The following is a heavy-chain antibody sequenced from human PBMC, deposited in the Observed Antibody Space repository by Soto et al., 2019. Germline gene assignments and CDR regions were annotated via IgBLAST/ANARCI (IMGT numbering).Heavy chain of an antibody. V-gene: IGHV6-1*01. CDR3: ARLIGNSWLDS. CDR1: GDSVSTNSAT. Sequence: QVQLQQSGPGLVKPSQTLSLTCAISGDSVSTNSATWAWIRQSPSRGLEWLGRTYYRSKWYNDYAVSVEGRITINPDTSNNQVSLQLNSVTPDDTAVYYCARLIGNSWLDSWGQGTLVTVSS. D-gene: IGHD2-8*01. J-gene: IGHJ5*01. CDR2: TYYRSKWYN.